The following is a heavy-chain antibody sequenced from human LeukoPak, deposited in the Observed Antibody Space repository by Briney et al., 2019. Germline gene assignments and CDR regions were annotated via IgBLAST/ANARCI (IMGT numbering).Heavy chain of an antibody. Sequence: ASVKVSCKASGYSFISSGISWVRQAPGQGLEWMGWISAYNGNTNYAQKLQGRVTMTTDTSTSTAYVELRSLRSDDTAVYYCASDISSSWYDYWGQGTLVTVSS. J-gene: IGHJ4*02. CDR3: ASDISSSWYDY. D-gene: IGHD6-13*01. CDR1: GYSFISSG. V-gene: IGHV1-18*01. CDR2: ISAYNGNT.